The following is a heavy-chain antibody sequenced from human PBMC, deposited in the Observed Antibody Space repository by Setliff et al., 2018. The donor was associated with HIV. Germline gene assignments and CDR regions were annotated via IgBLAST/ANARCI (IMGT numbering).Heavy chain of an antibody. J-gene: IGHJ4*02. D-gene: IGHD2-2*02. Sequence: ASVKVSCKASGYAFTSFYLHWVRQAPGRGLEWMAIVNPSGGDTSYAEKFQGRVTMTSDTSTSTAYTDLSSLGSEDTAVYYCARALYTNLAHFDYWGQGTLVTVS. CDR2: VNPSGGDT. V-gene: IGHV1-46*01. CDR1: GYAFTSFY. CDR3: ARALYTNLAHFDY.